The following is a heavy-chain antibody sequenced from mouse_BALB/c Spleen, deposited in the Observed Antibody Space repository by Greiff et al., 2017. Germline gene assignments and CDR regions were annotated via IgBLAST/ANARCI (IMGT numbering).Heavy chain of an antibody. CDR1: GYTFSSYW. D-gene: IGHD1-2*01. V-gene: IGHV1-9*01. J-gene: IGHJ4*01. Sequence: VQLQQSGAELMKPGASVKISCKATGYTFSSYWIEWVKQRPGHGLEWIGEILPGSGSTNYNEKFKGKATFTADTSSNTAYMQLSSLTSEDSAVYYCARLTTASYYYAMDYWGQGTSVTVSS. CDR2: ILPGSGST. CDR3: ARLTTASYYYAMDY.